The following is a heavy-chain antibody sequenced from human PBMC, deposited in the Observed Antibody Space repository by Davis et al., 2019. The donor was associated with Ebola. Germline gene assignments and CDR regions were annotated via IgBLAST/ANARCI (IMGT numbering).Heavy chain of an antibody. CDR1: GYIFNRYP. V-gene: IGHV1-3*01. CDR2: INAANGDT. J-gene: IGHJ4*02. Sequence: ASVKVSCKASGYIFNRYPVHWVRQAPGQGLEWMGFINAANGDTGHSQKFRGRVTITRDTSASTVYMEMSSLRSEDTAVYYCVRKDYYGAGIYYFDYWGQGTPVTVSS. CDR3: VRKDYYGAGIYYFDY. D-gene: IGHD3-10*01.